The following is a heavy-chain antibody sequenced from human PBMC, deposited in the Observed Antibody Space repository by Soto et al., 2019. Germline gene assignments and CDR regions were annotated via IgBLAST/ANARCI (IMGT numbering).Heavy chain of an antibody. Sequence: PGGSLRLSCAASGFTFSSYAMHWVRQAPGKGLEWVTVISYDGSNKYYADSVKGRFTISRDNSKNTLYLQMNSLRAEDTAVYYCARVAESGWLLYLGRIDYWGQGTLVTVSS. CDR3: ARVAESGWLLYLGRIDY. D-gene: IGHD3-3*01. CDR2: ISYDGSNK. J-gene: IGHJ4*02. V-gene: IGHV3-30-3*01. CDR1: GFTFSSYA.